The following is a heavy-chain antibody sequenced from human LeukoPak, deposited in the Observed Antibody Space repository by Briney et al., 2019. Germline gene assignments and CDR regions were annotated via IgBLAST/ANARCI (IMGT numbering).Heavy chain of an antibody. V-gene: IGHV3-23*01. Sequence: VGSLRLSCAASGFTFSSYAMSWVRQAPGKGLEWVSGISGSGGSTYYADSVKGRFTISRDNSKNTLYLQMNSLRAEDTAVYYCAKHEELGYFDYWGQGTLVTVSS. D-gene: IGHD1-26*01. J-gene: IGHJ4*02. CDR2: ISGSGGST. CDR1: GFTFSSYA. CDR3: AKHEELGYFDY.